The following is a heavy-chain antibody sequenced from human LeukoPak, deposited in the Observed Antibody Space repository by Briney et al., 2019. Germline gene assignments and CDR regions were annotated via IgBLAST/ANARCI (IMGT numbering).Heavy chain of an antibody. CDR2: IYYSGGT. V-gene: IGHV4-39*01. D-gene: IGHD3-10*01. CDR1: GGSISSSSYY. CDR3: ARHKVRGVIYNWFDP. J-gene: IGHJ5*02. Sequence: SETLSLTCTVSGGSISSSSYYWGWIRRPPGKGLQWIGSIYYSGGTYYNPSLKSRATISVDTSKNQFSLKLNSVTAADTAVYYCARHKVRGVIYNWFDPWGQGTLVTVSS.